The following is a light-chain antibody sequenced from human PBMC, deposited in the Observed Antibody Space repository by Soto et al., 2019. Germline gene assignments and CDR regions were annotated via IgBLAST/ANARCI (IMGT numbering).Light chain of an antibody. CDR3: QQRSTWPPMYT. Sequence: EIVLTQSPATLSLSPGERATLSCRASQSVSSYLAWYQQTPGQAPRLLIYDASNRATGIPARFSGSGSGTDFTLTISSLAHEDFAVYYCQQRSTWPPMYTFGQGTKLEIK. CDR2: DAS. CDR1: QSVSSY. V-gene: IGKV3-11*01. J-gene: IGKJ2*01.